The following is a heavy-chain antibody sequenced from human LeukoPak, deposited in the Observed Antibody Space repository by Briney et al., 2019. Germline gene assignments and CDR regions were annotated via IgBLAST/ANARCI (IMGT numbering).Heavy chain of an antibody. Sequence: GGSLRLSCAASGFTFDDYAMHWVRQPPGKGLEWVSGISWNSGSIVYADSVKGRFTISRDNAKNSLYLQMNSLRAEDTAVYYCAELGITMIGGVWGKGTTVTISS. CDR2: ISWNSGSI. V-gene: IGHV3-9*01. CDR1: GFTFDDYA. J-gene: IGHJ6*04. CDR3: AELGITMIGGV. D-gene: IGHD3-10*02.